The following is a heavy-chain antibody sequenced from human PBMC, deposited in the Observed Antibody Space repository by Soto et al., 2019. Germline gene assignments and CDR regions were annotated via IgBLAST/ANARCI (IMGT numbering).Heavy chain of an antibody. CDR2: IVVGSGNT. CDR3: AAEPPSNCGGDCAFDY. CDR1: GFTFTSSA. V-gene: IGHV1-58*01. J-gene: IGHJ4*02. Sequence: GASVKVSCKASGFTFTSSAVQWVRQARGQRLEWIGWIVVGSGNTNYAQKFQERVTITRDMSTSTAYMELSSLRSEDTAVYYCAAEPPSNCGGDCAFDYWGQGTRVTVSS. D-gene: IGHD2-21*02.